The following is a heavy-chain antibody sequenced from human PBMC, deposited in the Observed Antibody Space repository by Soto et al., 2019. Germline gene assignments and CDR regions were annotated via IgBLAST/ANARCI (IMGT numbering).Heavy chain of an antibody. V-gene: IGHV1-46*01. CDR1: GYTFTSYY. CDR2: INPSGGST. Sequence: QVQLVQSGAEVKKPGASVKVSCKASGYTFTSYYMHWVRQAPGQGLEWMGIINPSGGSTSYAQKFQGRVTMTRDTSTSTVYRELSSLRSEDTAVYYCASPLRSGYDGYYYYGMDVWGQGTTVTVSS. CDR3: ASPLRSGYDGYYYYGMDV. J-gene: IGHJ6*02. D-gene: IGHD5-12*01.